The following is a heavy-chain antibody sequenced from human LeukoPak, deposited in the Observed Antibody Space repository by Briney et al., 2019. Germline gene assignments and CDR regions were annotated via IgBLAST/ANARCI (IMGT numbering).Heavy chain of an antibody. CDR2: ISYDGSNK. V-gene: IGHV3-30*04. D-gene: IGHD3-3*01. J-gene: IGHJ4*02. CDR3: ARDGYYDFWSGYYNYFDY. CDR1: GFTFSSYA. Sequence: GGSLRLSCAVSGFTFSSYAMHWVRQAPGKGLEWVAVISYDGSNKYYADSVKGRFTIPRDNSKNTLYLQMNSLRAEDTAVYYCARDGYYDFWSGYYNYFDYWGQGTLVTVSS.